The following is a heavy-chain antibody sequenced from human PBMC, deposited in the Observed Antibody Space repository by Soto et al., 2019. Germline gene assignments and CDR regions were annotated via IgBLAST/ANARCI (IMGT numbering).Heavy chain of an antibody. V-gene: IGHV3-30*18. CDR1: GFTFSSYG. D-gene: IGHD5-12*01. J-gene: IGHJ4*02. CDR2: ISYDGSNK. CDR3: AKPATSGYSGYDLSFWSY. Sequence: GGSLRLSCAASGFTFSSYGMHWVRQAPGKGLEWVAVISYDGSNKYYADSVKGRFTISRDNSKNTLYLQMNSLRAEDTAVYYCAKPATSGYSGYDLSFWSYWGQGTLVTVSS.